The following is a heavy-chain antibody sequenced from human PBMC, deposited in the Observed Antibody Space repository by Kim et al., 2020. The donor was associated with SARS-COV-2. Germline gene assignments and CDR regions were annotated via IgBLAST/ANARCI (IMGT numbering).Heavy chain of an antibody. CDR1: GFTFSNYA. Sequence: GGSLRLSCAASGFTFSNYAMNWVRQAPGKGLEWVSAISGNGAGTYFAGSVKGRFTISRDNSKNTMFLQMNSLRAEDTALYYCASGYTYGHFDYWGQGTLVTVSS. CDR3: ASGYTYGHFDY. CDR2: ISGNGAGT. D-gene: IGHD5-18*01. V-gene: IGHV3-23*01. J-gene: IGHJ4*02.